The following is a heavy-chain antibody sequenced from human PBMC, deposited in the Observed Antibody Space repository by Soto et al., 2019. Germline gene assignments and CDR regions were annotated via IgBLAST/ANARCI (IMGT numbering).Heavy chain of an antibody. CDR2: IRYDGVGA. V-gene: IGHV3-74*01. J-gene: IGHJ6*02. CDR3: TRVGATWMDG. CDR1: GFTFSAYW. D-gene: IGHD1-26*01. Sequence: EVQLVESGGGLVQPGGSLRLSCAASGFTFSAYWMHWVRQAPGKGLEWVSRIRYDGVGANYADSVQGRFSISRDNVKQMLYLERNSLRAGDTAVYYCTRVGATWMDGWGQGTKVTVS.